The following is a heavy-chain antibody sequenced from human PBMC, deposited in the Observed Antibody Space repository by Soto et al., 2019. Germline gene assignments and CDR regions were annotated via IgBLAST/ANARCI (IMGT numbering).Heavy chain of an antibody. Sequence: QVQLVESGGDVVQPGRSLRLSCAASGFTFSSYGMHWVRQAPGKGLEWVAVISYDGSNKYYADSVKGRFTISRDNSKNTLYLQMNSLRAEDTAVYYCANSFYYDSSGYDYGMDVWGQGTTVTVSS. D-gene: IGHD3-22*01. CDR1: GFTFSSYG. J-gene: IGHJ6*02. CDR2: ISYDGSNK. V-gene: IGHV3-30*18. CDR3: ANSFYYDSSGYDYGMDV.